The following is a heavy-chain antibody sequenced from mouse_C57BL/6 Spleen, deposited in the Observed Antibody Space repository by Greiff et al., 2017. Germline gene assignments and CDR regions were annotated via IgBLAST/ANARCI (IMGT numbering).Heavy chain of an antibody. CDR3: ARSVYYSNSWFAY. D-gene: IGHD2-5*01. CDR2: IDPSDSYT. V-gene: IGHV1-50*01. J-gene: IGHJ3*01. CDR1: GYTFTSYW. Sequence: QVQLQQPGAELVMPGASVKLSCKASGYTFTSYWMQWVKQRPGQGLEWIGEIDPSDSYTNYNQKFKGKATLTVDTSSNTAYMQLSSLTSEDSAVYYFARSVYYSNSWFAYWGQGTLVTVSA.